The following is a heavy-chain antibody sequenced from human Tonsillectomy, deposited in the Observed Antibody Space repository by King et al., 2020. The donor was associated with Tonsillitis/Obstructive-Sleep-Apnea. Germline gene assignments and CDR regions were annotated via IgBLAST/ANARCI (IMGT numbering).Heavy chain of an antibody. D-gene: IGHD1-26*01. CDR1: NNTFTNYG. CDR3: RIVGAFESYYFDT. V-gene: IGHV1-18*01. Sequence: QLVQSGAEVRKPGASVKVSCQPSNNTFTNYGISWVRQAPGQGLEWMGWITVHNGNTMYEQKFRGRVTMTTDTSTSTAYMDLRSLRSDDTAVYYCRIVGAFESYYFDTWGQGTLVTVSS. J-gene: IGHJ4*02. CDR2: ITVHNGNT.